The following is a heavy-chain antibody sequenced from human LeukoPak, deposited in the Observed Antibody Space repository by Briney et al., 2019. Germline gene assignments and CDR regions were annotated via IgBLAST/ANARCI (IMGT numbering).Heavy chain of an antibody. CDR2: IKSDGSST. D-gene: IGHD3-10*01. J-gene: IGHJ4*02. V-gene: IGHV3-74*01. CDR1: GFTFSSYW. Sequence: GGSLRLSCAASGFTFSSYWMSWVRQAPGKGLMWVSRIKSDGSSTTCADAVKGRFTISRDNAKNTLYLQMNSLRAEDTAVYYCARLGARSGSYDYWGQGTLVTVSS. CDR3: ARLGARSGSYDY.